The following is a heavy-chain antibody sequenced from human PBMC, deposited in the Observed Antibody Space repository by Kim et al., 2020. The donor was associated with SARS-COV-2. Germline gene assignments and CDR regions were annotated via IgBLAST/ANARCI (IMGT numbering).Heavy chain of an antibody. J-gene: IGHJ4*02. V-gene: IGHV3-30*04. CDR2: ISYDGSNK. CDR3: AREGLLWFGELLSSIY. Sequence: GGSLRLSCAASGFTFSSYAMHWVRQAPGKGLEWVAVISYDGSNKYYADSVKGRFTISRDNSKNTLYLQMNSLRAEDTAVYYCAREGLLWFGELLSSIYWGQGTLVTVSS. D-gene: IGHD3-10*01. CDR1: GFTFSSYA.